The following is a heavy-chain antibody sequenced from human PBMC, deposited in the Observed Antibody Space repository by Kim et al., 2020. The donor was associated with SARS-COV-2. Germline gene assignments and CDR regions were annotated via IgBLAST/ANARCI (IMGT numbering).Heavy chain of an antibody. Sequence: SVKVSCKASGGTFSSYAISWVRQAPGQGLEWMGGIIPIFGTANYAQKFQGRVTITADESTSTAYMELSSLRSEDTAVYYCARARRDGYKKASYYYYGMDVWGQGTTVTVSS. J-gene: IGHJ6*02. CDR1: GGTFSSYA. CDR3: ARARRDGYKKASYYYYGMDV. CDR2: IIPIFGTA. V-gene: IGHV1-69*13. D-gene: IGHD5-12*01.